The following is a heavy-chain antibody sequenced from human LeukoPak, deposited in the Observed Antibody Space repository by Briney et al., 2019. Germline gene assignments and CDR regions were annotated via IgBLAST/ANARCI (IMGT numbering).Heavy chain of an antibody. J-gene: IGHJ4*02. Sequence: ASVKFSCKVSGYSITDLSLHWVRQAPGTGLEWMGGFDPEDGEAIYAKKFQGRVSMTEDTSKDTGYMELSTLTSEDTAVYYCAKSHGDYGLLDYWGQGTLVTVSS. D-gene: IGHD4-17*01. V-gene: IGHV1-24*01. CDR1: GYSITDLS. CDR2: FDPEDGEA. CDR3: AKSHGDYGLLDY.